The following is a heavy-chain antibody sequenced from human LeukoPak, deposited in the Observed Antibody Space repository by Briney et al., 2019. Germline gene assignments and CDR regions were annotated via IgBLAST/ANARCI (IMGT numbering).Heavy chain of an antibody. V-gene: IGHV3-11*04. CDR3: ARISHVEATRPPLYFDY. Sequence: PGGSLRLSCAASGFTFSDYYMSWIRQAPGKGLEWVSYISSSGSTIYYADSVKGRFTISRDNAKNSLYLQMNSLRAEDTAVYYCARISHVEATRPPLYFDYWGQGTLVTVSS. CDR1: GFTFSDYY. CDR2: ISSSGSTI. J-gene: IGHJ4*02. D-gene: IGHD1-26*01.